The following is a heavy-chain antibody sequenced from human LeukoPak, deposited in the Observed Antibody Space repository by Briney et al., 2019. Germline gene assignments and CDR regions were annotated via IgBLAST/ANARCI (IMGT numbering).Heavy chain of an antibody. CDR3: ARVAVVVPAAILWYYYYGMDV. CDR1: GYTFTSYD. D-gene: IGHD2-2*01. V-gene: IGHV1-8*01. J-gene: IGHJ6*02. Sequence: GASVKVSCKASGYTFTSYDINWVRQATGQGLEWMGWMNPNSGNTGYAQKFQGRVTTTRNTSISTAYMELSSLRSEDTAVYYCARVAVVVPAAILWYYYYGMDVWGQGTTVTVSS. CDR2: MNPNSGNT.